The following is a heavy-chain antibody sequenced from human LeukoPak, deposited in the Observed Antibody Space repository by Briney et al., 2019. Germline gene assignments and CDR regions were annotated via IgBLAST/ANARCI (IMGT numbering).Heavy chain of an antibody. CDR2: IYYSGST. CDR1: GGSISSSSYY. CDR3: ARSQVEYSSSWWAFDI. J-gene: IGHJ3*02. V-gene: IGHV4-39*07. Sequence: ASETLSLTCTVSGGSISSSSYYWGWIRQPPGKGLEWIGSIYYSGSTYYNPSLKSRVTISVDTSKNQFSLKLSSVTAADTAVYYCARSQVEYSSSWWAFDIWGQGTMVTVSS. D-gene: IGHD6-6*01.